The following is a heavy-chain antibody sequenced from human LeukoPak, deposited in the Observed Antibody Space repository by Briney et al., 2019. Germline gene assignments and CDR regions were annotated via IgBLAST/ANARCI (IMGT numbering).Heavy chain of an antibody. V-gene: IGHV3-23*01. CDR2: ISASGIST. CDR1: GFTFHNYA. CDR3: SKADSDILTGYYNSFDY. Sequence: GRSLRPSCAASGFTFHNYAMNWVSHAPGEGLEWGLSISASGISTYYSECVKGRFTMSRDNSTTTMYLPMNRLTAAATAASYCSKADSDILTGYYNSFDYWGPGTLVTVSS. J-gene: IGHJ4*02. D-gene: IGHD3-9*01.